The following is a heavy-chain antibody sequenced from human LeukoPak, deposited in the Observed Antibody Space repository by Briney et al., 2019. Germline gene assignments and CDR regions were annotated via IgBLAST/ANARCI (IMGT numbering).Heavy chain of an antibody. CDR1: EFTFSSYW. Sequence: GGSLRLSCAASEFTFSSYWMTWVRQAPGKGLEWVASIKQDGNEKYYVDSVKGRFNISRDNAKNSLYLQMSCLRAGDTAVYYCARDGGYCTGGTCYSTHWGQGALVIVSS. V-gene: IGHV3-7*03. D-gene: IGHD2-15*01. CDR2: IKQDGNEK. CDR3: ARDGGYCTGGTCYSTH. J-gene: IGHJ4*02.